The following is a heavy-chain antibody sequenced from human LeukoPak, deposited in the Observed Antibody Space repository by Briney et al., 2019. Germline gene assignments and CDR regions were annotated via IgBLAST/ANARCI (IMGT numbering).Heavy chain of an antibody. CDR1: GFTFSSYA. J-gene: IGHJ6*03. D-gene: IGHD5-18*01. V-gene: IGHV3-30*01. Sequence: PGRSLRLSCAASGFTFSSYAMHWVRQAPGKGLEWVAVISYDGSNKYYADSVKGRFTTSRDNSKNTLYLQMNSLRAEDTAVYYCARGVTRAYYYYYMDVWAKGPRSPSP. CDR3: ARGVTRAYYYYYMDV. CDR2: ISYDGSNK.